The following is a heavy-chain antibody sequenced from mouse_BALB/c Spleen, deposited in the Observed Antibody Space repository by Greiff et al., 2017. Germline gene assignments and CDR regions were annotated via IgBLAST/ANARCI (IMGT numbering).Heavy chain of an antibody. Sequence: VMLVESGAELMKPGASVKISCKATGYTFSSYWIEWVKQRPGHGLEWIGEILPGSGSTNYNEKFKGKATFTADTSSNTAYMQLSSLTSEDSAVYYCARDFHGSWFAYWGQGTLVTVSA. CDR2: ILPGSGST. CDR1: GYTFSSYW. CDR3: ARDFHGSWFAY. J-gene: IGHJ3*01. D-gene: IGHD1-2*01. V-gene: IGHV1-9*01.